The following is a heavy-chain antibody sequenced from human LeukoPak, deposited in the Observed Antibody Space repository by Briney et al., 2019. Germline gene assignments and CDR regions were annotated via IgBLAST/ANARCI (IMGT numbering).Heavy chain of an antibody. D-gene: IGHD6-19*01. CDR3: ARGLYKNGWYYFDY. CDR1: GFTFSSYG. J-gene: IGHJ4*02. CDR2: LSDDGSNK. Sequence: GGSLRLSCAASGFTFSSYGMHWVRQAPGKGLEWVAFLSDDGSNKFYADSVKGRFTISRDNSENTLHLQMNSLKDEDTAVYYCARGLYKNGWYYFDYWGQGTLVTVSS. V-gene: IGHV3-33*01.